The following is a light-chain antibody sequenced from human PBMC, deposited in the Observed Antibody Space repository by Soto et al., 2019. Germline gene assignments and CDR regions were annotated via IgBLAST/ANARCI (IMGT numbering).Light chain of an antibody. Sequence: EIVLTQSPCTLSLSPGERATLSCRASESVSSRYLAWYQQKPGHAPSLLIYGASSRATGIPDRLSGSGSGTDFTLTISRLEPEDFPVYYCQQYGTSRTFGQGTKVDIK. CDR2: GAS. CDR3: QQYGTSRT. V-gene: IGKV3-20*01. CDR1: ESVSSRY. J-gene: IGKJ1*01.